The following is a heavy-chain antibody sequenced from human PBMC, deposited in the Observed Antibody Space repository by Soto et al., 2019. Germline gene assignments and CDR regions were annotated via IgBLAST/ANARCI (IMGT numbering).Heavy chain of an antibody. CDR2: ISYDGSNK. V-gene: IGHV3-30*18. CDR1: GFTFSSYG. CDR3: AKDRDGYNGWFDP. J-gene: IGHJ5*02. Sequence: PGGSLRLSCAASGFTFSSYGMHWVRQAPGKGLEWVAVISYDGSNKYYADSVKGRFTISRDNSKNTLYLQMNSLRAEDTAVYYCAKDRDGYNGWFDPWGQGT. D-gene: IGHD5-12*01.